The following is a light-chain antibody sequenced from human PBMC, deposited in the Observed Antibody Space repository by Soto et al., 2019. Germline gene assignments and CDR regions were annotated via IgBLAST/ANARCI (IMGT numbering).Light chain of an antibody. J-gene: IGKJ1*01. V-gene: IGKV3-20*01. CDR2: GAS. CDR3: QQYDSSPRT. CDR1: QSVSSSY. Sequence: EAVLTQSPGTLSLSPGERATLSCRASQSVSSSYLAWYQRKPGQAPRLLIYGASTRATGIPDRFSGSGSGTDFTLTISRLEPEDFEVYYCQQYDSSPRTFGQGTKVDIK.